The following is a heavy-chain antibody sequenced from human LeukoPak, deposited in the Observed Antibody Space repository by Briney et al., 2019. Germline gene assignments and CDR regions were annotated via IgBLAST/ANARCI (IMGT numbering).Heavy chain of an antibody. V-gene: IGHV4-39*07. J-gene: IGHJ4*02. CDR3: ARLIVTQPYYFDY. Sequence: SETLSLTCTVSGGSISSSSYYWGWIRQPPGKGLEWIGSIYYSGSTYYNPSLKSRATISVDTSKNQFSLKLSSVTAADTAVYYCARLIVTQPYYFDYWGQGTLVTVSS. D-gene: IGHD2/OR15-2a*01. CDR1: GGSISSSSYY. CDR2: IYYSGST.